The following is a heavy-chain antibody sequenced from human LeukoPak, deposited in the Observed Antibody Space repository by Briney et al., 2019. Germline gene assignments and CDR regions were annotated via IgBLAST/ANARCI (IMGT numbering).Heavy chain of an antibody. D-gene: IGHD3-9*01. Sequence: GASLRLSCAATGFIFRNYAMSWVRQAPGKGLEWVSAITGSGDTTYYADSVKGRFTISRDNSKNTLYVEMNTLRAEDTAVYYCAKWGDYDILTGYYVSDFWGQGTLVTVSS. CDR3: AKWGDYDILTGYYVSDF. J-gene: IGHJ4*02. CDR2: ITGSGDTT. CDR1: GFIFRNYA. V-gene: IGHV3-23*01.